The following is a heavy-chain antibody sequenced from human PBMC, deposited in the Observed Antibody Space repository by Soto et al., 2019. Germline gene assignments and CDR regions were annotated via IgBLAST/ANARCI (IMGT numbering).Heavy chain of an antibody. CDR3: ARDLVVGATTLYY. Sequence: ASVKVSCKASGGTFSSYAISWVRQAPGQGLEWMGGIIPIFGTANYAQKFQGRVTITADESTSTAYMELSSLRSEDTAVYYCARDLVVGATTLYYWGKGTLVTVSS. V-gene: IGHV1-69*13. CDR2: IIPIFGTA. CDR1: GGTFSSYA. J-gene: IGHJ4*02. D-gene: IGHD1-26*01.